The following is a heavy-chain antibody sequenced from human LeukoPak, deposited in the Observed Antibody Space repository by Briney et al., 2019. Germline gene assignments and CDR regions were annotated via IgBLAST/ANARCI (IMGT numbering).Heavy chain of an antibody. CDR2: ISSSSTYI. V-gene: IGHV3-21*01. CDR1: GFTFSSYT. J-gene: IGHJ4*02. Sequence: PGGSLRLSCAASGFTFSSYTMNWIRQAPGKGLEWVSSISSSSTYINYADSVKGRFTISRGNAKNSLYLQMNSLRAEDTAVYYCARDRSPGNFDYWGQGTLVTVSS. D-gene: IGHD3-10*01. CDR3: ARDRSPGNFDY.